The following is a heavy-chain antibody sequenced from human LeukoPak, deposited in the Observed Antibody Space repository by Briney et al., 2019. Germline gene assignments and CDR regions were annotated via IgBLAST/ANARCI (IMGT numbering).Heavy chain of an antibody. CDR1: GGSISSYY. Sequence: SETLSLTCTVSGGSISSYYWSWIRQPPGKGLEWIGYIYYSGSTNYNPSLKSRVTTSVDTSKNQFSLKLSSVTAADTAVYYCARRGWGYFDYWGQGTLVTVSS. V-gene: IGHV4-59*08. D-gene: IGHD3-16*01. CDR3: ARRGWGYFDY. J-gene: IGHJ4*02. CDR2: IYYSGST.